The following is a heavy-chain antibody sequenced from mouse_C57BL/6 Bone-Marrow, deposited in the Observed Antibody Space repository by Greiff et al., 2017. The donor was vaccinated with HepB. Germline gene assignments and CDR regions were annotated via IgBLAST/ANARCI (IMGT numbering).Heavy chain of an antibody. J-gene: IGHJ2*01. CDR1: GFTFSSYA. CDR2: ISDGGSYT. V-gene: IGHV5-4*01. CDR3: ARDWGDGNYDYFDY. Sequence: EVKVVESGGGLVKPGGSLKLSCAASGFTFSSYAMSWVRQTPEKRLEWVATISDGGSYTYYPDNVKGRFTISRDNAKNNLYLQMSHLKSEDTAMYYCARDWGDGNYDYFDYWGQGTTLTVSS. D-gene: IGHD2-1*01.